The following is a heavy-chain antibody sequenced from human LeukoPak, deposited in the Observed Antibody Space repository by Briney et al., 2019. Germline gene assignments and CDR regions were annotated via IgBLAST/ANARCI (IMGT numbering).Heavy chain of an antibody. Sequence: SETLSLTYTVSGGSISSYYWSWIRQPPGKGLEWIGYIYYSGNTNYNPSLKSRVTISVDTSKNQFSLKLSSVTAADTAVYYCARGRLVVVTAIAARRREKAFDIWGQGTMVTVSS. V-gene: IGHV4-59*12. J-gene: IGHJ3*02. CDR2: IYYSGNT. CDR1: GGSISSYY. CDR3: ARGRLVVVTAIAARRREKAFDI. D-gene: IGHD2-21*02.